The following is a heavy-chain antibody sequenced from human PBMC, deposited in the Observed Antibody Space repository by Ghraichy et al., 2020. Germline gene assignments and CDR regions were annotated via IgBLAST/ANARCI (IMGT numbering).Heavy chain of an antibody. J-gene: IGHJ4*02. CDR1: GFTFSSYS. CDR2: ISSSSSYI. CDR3: ARGAVAGPFTLDY. D-gene: IGHD6-19*01. V-gene: IGHV3-21*01. Sequence: LSLTCAASGFTFSSYSMNWVRQAPGKGLEWVSSISSSSSYIYYADSVKGRFTISRDNAKNSLYLQMNSLRAEDTAVYYCARGAVAGPFTLDYWGQGTLVTVSS.